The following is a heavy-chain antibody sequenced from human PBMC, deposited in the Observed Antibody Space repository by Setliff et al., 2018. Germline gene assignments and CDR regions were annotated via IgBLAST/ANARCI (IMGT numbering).Heavy chain of an antibody. V-gene: IGHV4-39*07. CDR2: IYSSGNT. J-gene: IGHJ4*02. D-gene: IGHD6-6*01. CDR1: GDSIRSSLYY. CDR3: ARDPSSVAARPGY. Sequence: SETLSLTCTVSGDSIRSSLYYWGWIRQPPGKGLEWIGSIYSSGNTYYNPSLKRRVTISVDTTKNQFSLQLNSVTAADTAVYYCARDPSSVAARPGYWGQGTLVTVSS.